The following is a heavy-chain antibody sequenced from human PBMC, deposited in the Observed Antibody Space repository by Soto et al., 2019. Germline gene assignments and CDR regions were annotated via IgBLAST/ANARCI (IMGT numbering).Heavy chain of an antibody. CDR2: MYFGGSF. Sequence: SETLSLTCTVSGASVSDGYWSWIRQPPGKGLEWIGFMYFGGSFNYNPSLSSRVTLSVETSKNQVSLQLDSVTPDDTAVYYCARLIGNSWLDYWGQGTLVTVSS. J-gene: IGHJ4*02. V-gene: IGHV4-59*08. D-gene: IGHD6-13*01. CDR1: GASVSDGY. CDR3: ARLIGNSWLDY.